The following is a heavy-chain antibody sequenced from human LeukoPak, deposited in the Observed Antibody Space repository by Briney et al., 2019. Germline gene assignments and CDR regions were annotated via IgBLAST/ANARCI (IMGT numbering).Heavy chain of an antibody. J-gene: IGHJ6*03. V-gene: IGHV4-59*01. CDR3: ARVLPVRGHGGYYYYMDV. CDR2: IYYSGST. CDR1: GGSISSYY. Sequence: PSETLSLTCTVSGGSISSYYWSWIRQPPGKGLEWIGYIYYSGSTSYNPSLKSRVTISVDTSKNQFSLKLSSVTAADTAVYYCARVLPVRGHGGYYYYMDVWGKGTTVTISS. D-gene: IGHD3-10*01.